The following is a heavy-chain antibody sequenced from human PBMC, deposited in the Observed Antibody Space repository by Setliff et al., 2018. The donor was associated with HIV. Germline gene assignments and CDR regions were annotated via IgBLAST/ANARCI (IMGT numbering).Heavy chain of an antibody. CDR1: GGSISSYC. Sequence: SETLSLTCTVSGGSISSYCWRWIRQPPGKGLEWIGYIYTSGSTNYNPSLKSRVTISVDTSKNQFSLKLSSVTAADTAVYYCARDTDDAFDIWGQGTMVTVSS. CDR2: IYTSGST. CDR3: ARDTDDAFDI. J-gene: IGHJ3*02. V-gene: IGHV4-4*08.